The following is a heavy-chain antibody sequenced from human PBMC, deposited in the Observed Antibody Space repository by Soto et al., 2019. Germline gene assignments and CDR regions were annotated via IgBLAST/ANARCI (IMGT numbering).Heavy chain of an antibody. CDR1: GGSISSYY. J-gene: IGHJ4*02. CDR3: ARMVAFYDSSGYYAAYFDY. Sequence: SETLSLTCTVSGGSISSYYWSWIRQPPGKGLEWIGYIYYSGSTNYNPSLKSRVTISVDTSKNQFSLKLSSVTAADTAVYYCARMVAFYDSSGYYAAYFDYWGQGTLVTV. D-gene: IGHD3-22*01. V-gene: IGHV4-59*08. CDR2: IYYSGST.